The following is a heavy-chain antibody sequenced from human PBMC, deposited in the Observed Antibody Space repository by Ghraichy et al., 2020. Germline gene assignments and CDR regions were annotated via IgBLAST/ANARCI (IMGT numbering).Heavy chain of an antibody. V-gene: IGHV3-15*01. D-gene: IGHD3-22*01. CDR3: TTKRYDYDSSVRDY. CDR2: INSKTNGGTT. Sequence: GGSLRLSCAASGFTFSNAWMSWVRQAPGKGLEWVGRINSKTNGGTTDYAAPVKGRFTISRDDSKNTLYVQMNRLKTEDTAVYYCTTKRYDYDSSVRDYWGQGTLVTVSS. J-gene: IGHJ4*02. CDR1: GFTFSNAW.